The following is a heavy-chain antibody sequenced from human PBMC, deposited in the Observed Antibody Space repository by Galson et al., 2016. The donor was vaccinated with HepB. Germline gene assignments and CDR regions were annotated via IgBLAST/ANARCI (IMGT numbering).Heavy chain of an antibody. Sequence: SLRLSCAASGLTVSNDYMSWVRQAPGKGLEWVSVSYAGGNTYYAESVISRITTTRDNSTTTVFLQMDSLRAEDTAVYYWARDPGYRYGMSVWGQGTTVTVSS. CDR2: SYAGGNT. J-gene: IGHJ6*02. D-gene: IGHD5-18*01. CDR1: GLTVSNDY. V-gene: IGHV3-53*01. CDR3: ARDPGYRYGMSV.